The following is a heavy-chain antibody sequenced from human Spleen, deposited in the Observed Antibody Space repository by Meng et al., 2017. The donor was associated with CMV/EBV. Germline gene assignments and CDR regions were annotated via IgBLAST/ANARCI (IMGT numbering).Heavy chain of an antibody. CDR2: INPNSGGT. Sequence: ASVKVSCKTSGNTLSAYYMHWVRQAPGQGLEWMGWINPNSGGTIYAQKFQGRVTMTRDTSIGTAYLELTRLTSDDTAVYYCARESIVGGDVWGQGTTVTVSS. J-gene: IGHJ6*02. CDR3: ARESIVGGDV. D-gene: IGHD2-15*01. V-gene: IGHV1-2*02. CDR1: GNTLSAYY.